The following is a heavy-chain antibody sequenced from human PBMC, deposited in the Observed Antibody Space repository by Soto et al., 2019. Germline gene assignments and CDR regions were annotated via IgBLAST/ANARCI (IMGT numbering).Heavy chain of an antibody. J-gene: IGHJ4*02. CDR1: GFSLTTSGVG. CDR2: IYWNDVK. Sequence: SGPTLVNPTQTLTLTCTFSGFSLTTSGVGVGWIRQPPGKPLEWRALIYWNDVKRYSPSLKSSLTITKDTSKNQVVLTMNNMDPFDTSTYCCAHSAIYISTCFYFDQWGQGTLVTVSS. CDR3: AHSAIYISTCFYFDQ. V-gene: IGHV2-5*01. D-gene: IGHD2-2*01.